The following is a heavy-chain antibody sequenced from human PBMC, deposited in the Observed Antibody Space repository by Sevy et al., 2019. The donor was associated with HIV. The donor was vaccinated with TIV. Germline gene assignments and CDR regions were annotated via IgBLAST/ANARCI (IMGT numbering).Heavy chain of an antibody. Sequence: TLSLTCTVSGGSITSLYWNWIRQPPGKGLEWIANIYYNGHINYNPSLKSRVTLSLDTSKNQFSLRLSSVTAADTAMYYCAGENAWGRGYSWGQGTLVTVFS. J-gene: IGHJ4*02. CDR1: GGSITSLY. D-gene: IGHD1-26*01. V-gene: IGHV4-59*08. CDR2: IYYNGHI. CDR3: AGENAWGRGYS.